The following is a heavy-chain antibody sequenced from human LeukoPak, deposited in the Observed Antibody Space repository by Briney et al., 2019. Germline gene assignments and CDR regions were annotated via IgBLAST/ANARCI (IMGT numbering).Heavy chain of an antibody. CDR2: INPNSGGT. CDR1: GYIFTDYY. CDR3: ARVTALYYYMDV. V-gene: IGHV1/OR15-1*04. J-gene: IGHJ6*03. Sequence: GASVKVSCKASGYIFTDYYMHWVRQAPGQELGWMGRINPNSGGTNYAQKLQGRVTMTTDTSTSTVYMELRSLRSDDTAVYYCARVTALYYYMDVWGKGTTVTVSS.